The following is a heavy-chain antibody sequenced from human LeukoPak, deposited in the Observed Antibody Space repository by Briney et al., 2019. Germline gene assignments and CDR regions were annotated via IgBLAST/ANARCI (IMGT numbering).Heavy chain of an antibody. V-gene: IGHV1-24*01. Sequence: ASVKVSCKVSGYTLTELSMHWVRQAPGKGLEWMGGFDPEDGETIYAQKFQGRVTMTEDTSTDTAYMELSSLRSEDTAVYYCAPRITIFGVPGNWFDPWGQGTLVTVSS. CDR1: GYTLTELS. D-gene: IGHD3-3*01. J-gene: IGHJ5*02. CDR3: APRITIFGVPGNWFDP. CDR2: FDPEDGET.